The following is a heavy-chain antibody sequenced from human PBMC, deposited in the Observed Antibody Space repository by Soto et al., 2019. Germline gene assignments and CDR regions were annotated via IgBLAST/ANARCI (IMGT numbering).Heavy chain of an antibody. V-gene: IGHV1-2*04. J-gene: IGHJ3*02. Sequence: QVQLVQSGAEVKKPGASVKVSCKASGYTFTGYYMHWVRQAPGQGLEWMGRINPNSGGTNYAQKFQGWVTMTRDTSISTAYMELSRLRSDDTAVYYCARGITMVRGVLLDAFDIWGPGTMVTVSS. CDR3: ARGITMVRGVLLDAFDI. D-gene: IGHD3-10*01. CDR2: INPNSGGT. CDR1: GYTFTGYY.